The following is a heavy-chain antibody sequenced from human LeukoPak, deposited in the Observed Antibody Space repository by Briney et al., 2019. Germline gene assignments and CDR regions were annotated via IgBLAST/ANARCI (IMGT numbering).Heavy chain of an antibody. V-gene: IGHV4-34*01. J-gene: IGHJ4*02. CDR3: ASPVGATREFDY. D-gene: IGHD1-26*01. Sequence: SGTLSLTCAVYGGSFSGYYWSWIRQPPGKGLEWIGEINHSGSTNYNPSLKSRVTISVDTSKNQFSLKLSSVTAADTAVYYCASPVGATREFDYWGQGTLVTVSS. CDR1: GGSFSGYY. CDR2: INHSGST.